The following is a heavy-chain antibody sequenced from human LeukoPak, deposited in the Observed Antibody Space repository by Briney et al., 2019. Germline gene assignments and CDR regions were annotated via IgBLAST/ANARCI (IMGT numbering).Heavy chain of an antibody. CDR1: GFTFSSYA. CDR3: AKLSSGSGSRAPFGY. Sequence: PGGSLRLSCAASGFTFSSYAMSWVRQAPGKGLEWVSAISGSGGSTYYADSVKGRFTISRDNSKNTLYLQMNSLRAEDTAVYYCAKLSSGSGSRAPFGYWGQGTLVTVSS. D-gene: IGHD3-10*02. CDR2: ISGSGGST. J-gene: IGHJ4*02. V-gene: IGHV3-23*01.